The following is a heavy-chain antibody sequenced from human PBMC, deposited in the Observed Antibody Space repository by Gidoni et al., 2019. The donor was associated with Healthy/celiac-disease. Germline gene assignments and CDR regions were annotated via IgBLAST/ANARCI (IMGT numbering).Heavy chain of an antibody. Sequence: EVQLLESGGGLVQPGGSLRLSCAASGFTFSSYAMSWVRQAPGKGLEWVSAITGSGDSTNYADSAKGRFAISRDNSKNTLCLQMNSLRAEDTAVYYCAKERGSPRYFDYWGQGTLVTVSS. CDR2: ITGSGDST. CDR3: AKERGSPRYFDY. CDR1: GFTFSSYA. J-gene: IGHJ4*02. V-gene: IGHV3-23*01. D-gene: IGHD3-10*01.